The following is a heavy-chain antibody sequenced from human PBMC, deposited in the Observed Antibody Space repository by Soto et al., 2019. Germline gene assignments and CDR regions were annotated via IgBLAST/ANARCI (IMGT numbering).Heavy chain of an antibody. J-gene: IGHJ2*01. Sequence: APVKVSCKASGYTFTSYGISWVRQAPGQGLEWMGWISAYNGNTNYVQKLQGRVTMTTDTSTSTAYMELRSLRSDDTAVYYCARDDSPWVDILTGSSYFDLWGRGTLVTVSS. CDR3: ARDDSPWVDILTGSSYFDL. D-gene: IGHD3-9*01. V-gene: IGHV1-18*01. CDR2: ISAYNGNT. CDR1: GYTFTSYG.